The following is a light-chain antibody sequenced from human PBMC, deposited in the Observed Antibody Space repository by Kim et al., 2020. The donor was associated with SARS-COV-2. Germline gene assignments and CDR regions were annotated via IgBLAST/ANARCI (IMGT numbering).Light chain of an antibody. CDR1: QGIGNW. Sequence: DTQMTQSPSSVSASVGDRVTITCRASQGIGNWLAWYQQKPGKAPKLLIYGASILQSWVPSRFSGRGSGTDFTLTISSLQPEDFATYYCQQANSFPLTFGGGTKVDIK. V-gene: IGKV1-12*01. CDR2: GAS. J-gene: IGKJ4*01. CDR3: QQANSFPLT.